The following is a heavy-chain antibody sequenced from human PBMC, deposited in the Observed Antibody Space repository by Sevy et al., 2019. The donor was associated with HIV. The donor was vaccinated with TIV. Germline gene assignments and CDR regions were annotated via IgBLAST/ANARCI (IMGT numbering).Heavy chain of an antibody. D-gene: IGHD2-21*02. CDR3: ARDYRGNSEDILNYYYGMDV. V-gene: IGHV1-18*01. Sequence: ASVKVSCKASGYTFTSYGISWVRQAPGQGLEWIGWISAYNANTKYAQKLQGRVTMTTDTSTSTAYIELRSLRSDDTAVYYCARDYRGNSEDILNYYYGMDVWGQGTTVTVSS. CDR2: ISAYNANT. CDR1: GYTFTSYG. J-gene: IGHJ6*02.